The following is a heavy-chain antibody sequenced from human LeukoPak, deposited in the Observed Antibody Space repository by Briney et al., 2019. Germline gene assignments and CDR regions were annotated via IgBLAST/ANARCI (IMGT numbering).Heavy chain of an antibody. D-gene: IGHD6-13*01. CDR3: ATQYSSSWYSGGFDY. J-gene: IGHJ4*02. CDR2: IYYSGST. V-gene: IGHV4-31*03. Sequence: SETLSLTCTVSGGSISSGGYYWSWIRQHPGKGLEWIGYIYYSGSTYYNPSLKSRVTISADTSKNQFSLKLSSVTAADTAVYYCATQYSSSWYSGGFDYWGQGTLVTVSS. CDR1: GGSISSGGYY.